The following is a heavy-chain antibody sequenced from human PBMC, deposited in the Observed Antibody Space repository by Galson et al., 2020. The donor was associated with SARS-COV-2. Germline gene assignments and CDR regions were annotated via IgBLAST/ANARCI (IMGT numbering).Heavy chain of an antibody. CDR3: AKEQLGDFEY. Sequence: GGSMRPSCAASGFTFSSYGMHWVRQAPGKGLEWVAVIWYDGSNTYYADSVKGRFTITRDNSKNTLYLQKNSLRAEDTAVYYCAKEQLGDFEYWGQGTLVTVSS. V-gene: IGHV3-33*06. J-gene: IGHJ4*02. CDR1: GFTFSSYG. CDR2: IWYDGSNT. D-gene: IGHD1-1*01.